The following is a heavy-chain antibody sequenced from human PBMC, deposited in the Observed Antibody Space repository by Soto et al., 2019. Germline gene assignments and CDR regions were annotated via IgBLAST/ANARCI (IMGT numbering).Heavy chain of an antibody. Sequence: PGGSLRLSGAASGFTVGSNFMTWVRQASGKGMEWISFIYTDGSTYYTDSVKGRFTISRGDSKNTVYLQMDSLRVEDTAVYYCARDTPVTTGEGLDVFGQVTRVGVCS. J-gene: IGHJ6*01. D-gene: IGHD4-17*01. CDR1: GFTVGSNF. CDR2: IYTDGST. CDR3: ARDTPVTTGEGLDV. V-gene: IGHV3-53*01.